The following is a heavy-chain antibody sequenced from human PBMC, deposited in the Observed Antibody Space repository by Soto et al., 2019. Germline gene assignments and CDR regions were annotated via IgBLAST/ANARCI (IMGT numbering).Heavy chain of an antibody. J-gene: IGHJ4*02. CDR1: GFTFSDAW. V-gene: IGHV3-15*01. CDR2: IKSKTDGGTI. Sequence: RRLSCATSGFTFSDAWMNWVRQAPGKGLEWVGLIKSKTDGGTIDYPAPVKGRFTISRDDSRNTLYLQMNSLKTEDTAVYYCATAHPRGPDYWGQGTLVTVSS. CDR3: ATAHPRGPDY. D-gene: IGHD5-12*01.